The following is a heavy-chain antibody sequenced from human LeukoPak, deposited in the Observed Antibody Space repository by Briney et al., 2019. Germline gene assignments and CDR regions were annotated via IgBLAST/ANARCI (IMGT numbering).Heavy chain of an antibody. Sequence: PSETLSLTCTVSGGSISSSSYYWGWIRQPPGKGLEWIGSIYYSGSTYYNPSLKSRVTISVDTSKNQFSLKLSSVTAADTAVYYCARDLSAAMGPWFDPWGQGTLVTVSS. CDR3: ARDLSAAMGPWFDP. J-gene: IGHJ5*02. V-gene: IGHV4-39*07. CDR2: IYYSGST. D-gene: IGHD2-2*01. CDR1: GGSISSSSYY.